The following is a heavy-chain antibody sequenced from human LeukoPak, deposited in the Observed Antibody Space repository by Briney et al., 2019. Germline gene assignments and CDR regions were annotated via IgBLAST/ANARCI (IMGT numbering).Heavy chain of an antibody. Sequence: SETLSLTCTVSGGSISSYYWSWIRQSPGKGLECIGYIHYTGSTNYNPSLKSRVTISVETSKNQFSLKLSSVTAADTAVYYCARVRTLGALYYMDVWGKGTTVTVSS. CDR3: ARVRTLGALYYMDV. D-gene: IGHD1-26*01. CDR2: IHYTGST. J-gene: IGHJ6*03. V-gene: IGHV4-59*12. CDR1: GGSISSYY.